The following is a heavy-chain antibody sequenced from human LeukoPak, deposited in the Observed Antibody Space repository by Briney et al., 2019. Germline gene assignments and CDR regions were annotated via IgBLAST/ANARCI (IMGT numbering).Heavy chain of an antibody. D-gene: IGHD6-13*01. CDR1: GFTFSSYS. CDR3: ARGRAAAGTTAYYYFYYMDV. V-gene: IGHV3-48*04. J-gene: IGHJ6*03. Sequence: GGSLRLSCAASGFTFSSYSMNWVRQAPGKGLEWVSYITNSGSTIYYADSVKGRFTISRDNAKNSLYLQMNSLRAEDTAVYCCARGRAAAGTTAYYYFYYMDVWGKGSTVIVSS. CDR2: ITNSGSTI.